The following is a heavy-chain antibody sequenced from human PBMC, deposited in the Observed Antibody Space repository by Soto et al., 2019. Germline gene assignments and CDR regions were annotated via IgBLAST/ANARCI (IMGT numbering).Heavy chain of an antibody. Sequence: ASVKVSCKASGYTFTSYAMHWVRQALGQRLEWMGWINAGNGNTKYSQKFQGRVTITRDTSASTAYMELSSLRSEDTAVYYCARDLDSHTAMVTGPPRFYYYYGMDVWGQGTTVTVSS. V-gene: IGHV1-3*01. J-gene: IGHJ6*02. CDR1: GYTFTSYA. D-gene: IGHD5-18*01. CDR3: ARDLDSHTAMVTGPPRFYYYYGMDV. CDR2: INAGNGNT.